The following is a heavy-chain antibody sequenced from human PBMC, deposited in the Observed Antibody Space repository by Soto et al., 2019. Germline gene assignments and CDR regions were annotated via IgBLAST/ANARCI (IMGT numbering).Heavy chain of an antibody. CDR1: GFTFSSYG. CDR3: ARERFPGYCSSTSCDDPLSFYYMDV. Sequence: GGSLRLSCAASGFTFSSYGMHWVRQAPGKGLEWVAVIWYDGSNKYYADSVKGRFTISRDNSKNTLYLQMNSLRAEDTAVYYCARERFPGYCSSTSCDDPLSFYYMDVWGKGTTVTVSS. CDR2: IWYDGSNK. J-gene: IGHJ6*03. V-gene: IGHV3-33*01. D-gene: IGHD2-2*01.